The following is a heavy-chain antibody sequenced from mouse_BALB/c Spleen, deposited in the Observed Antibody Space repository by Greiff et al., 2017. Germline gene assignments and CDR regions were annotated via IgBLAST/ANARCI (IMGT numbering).Heavy chain of an antibody. CDR3: ARHTSVVARAMDY. CDR2: ISNGGGST. CDR1: GFTFSSYT. Sequence: EVKLMESGGGLVQPGGSLKLSCAASGFTFSSYTMSWVRQTPEKRLEWVAYISNGGGSTYYPDTVKGRFTISRDNAKNTLYLQMSSLKSEDTAMYYCARHTSVVARAMDYWGQGTSVTVSS. D-gene: IGHD1-1*01. V-gene: IGHV5-12-2*01. J-gene: IGHJ4*01.